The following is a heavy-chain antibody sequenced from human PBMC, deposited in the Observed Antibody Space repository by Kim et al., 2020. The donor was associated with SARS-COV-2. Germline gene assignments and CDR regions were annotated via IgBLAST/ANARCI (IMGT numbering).Heavy chain of an antibody. V-gene: IGHV1-46*01. J-gene: IGHJ4*02. Sequence: ASVKVSCKASGYPLTAFFLHWVRQAPGQGLEWMGFISPSDGSTTFAQTFRGRLTMTRDTSTNTFYMEMSSLRSEDTASYYCAREGSGLDIWGQGTLVSV. CDR1: GYPLTAFF. CDR2: ISPSDGST. CDR3: AREGSGLDI. D-gene: IGHD3-10*01.